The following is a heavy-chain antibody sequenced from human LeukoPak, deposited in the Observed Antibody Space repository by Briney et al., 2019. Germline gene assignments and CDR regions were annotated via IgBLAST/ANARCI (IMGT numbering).Heavy chain of an antibody. D-gene: IGHD6-19*01. CDR3: ARDLGYSSGWTCWYFDL. CDR1: GGSISSYY. CDR2: IYSSGST. V-gene: IGHV4-4*07. Sequence: SVTLTLTCTVSGGSISSYYWSWIRQPAGKGLKWIGRIYSSGSTNYNPSLKSRVTMSVDTSKNQFSLTLSSVTAADTAVYYCARDLGYSSGWTCWYFDLWGRGTLVTVSS. J-gene: IGHJ2*01.